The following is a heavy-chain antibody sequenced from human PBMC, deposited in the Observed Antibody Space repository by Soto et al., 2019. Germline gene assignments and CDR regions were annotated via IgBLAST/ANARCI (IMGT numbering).Heavy chain of an antibody. J-gene: IGHJ4*02. CDR3: AKGPLTVTTVSSSDY. CDR1: GFTFSSYA. D-gene: IGHD4-17*01. V-gene: IGHV3-23*01. CDR2: ISGSGGST. Sequence: GGSLRLSCAASGFTFSSYATSWVRQAPGKGLEWVSAISGSGGSTYYADSVKGRFTISRDNSKNTLYLQMNSLRAEDTAAYYCAKGPLTVTTVSSSDYWGQGTLVTV.